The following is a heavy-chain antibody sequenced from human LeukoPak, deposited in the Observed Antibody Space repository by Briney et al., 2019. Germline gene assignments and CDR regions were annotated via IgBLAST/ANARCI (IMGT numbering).Heavy chain of an antibody. Sequence: GGSLRLSCAASGFTFSSYAMSWVRQAPGKGLEWVSAISGSGGSTYYADSVKGRFTTSRDNSKNTLYLQMNSLRAEDTAVYYCAKDQVLRYFDWLFYWGQGTLVTVSS. CDR2: ISGSGGST. J-gene: IGHJ4*02. V-gene: IGHV3-23*01. D-gene: IGHD3-9*01. CDR1: GFTFSSYA. CDR3: AKDQVLRYFDWLFY.